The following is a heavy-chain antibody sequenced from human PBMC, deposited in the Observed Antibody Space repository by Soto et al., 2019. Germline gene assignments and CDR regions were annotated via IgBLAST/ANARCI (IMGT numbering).Heavy chain of an antibody. CDR1: GYTFTSYY. V-gene: IGHV1-46*01. J-gene: IGHJ2*01. Sequence: ASVKVSCKASGYTFTSYYMHWVRQAPGQGLEWMGIINPSGGSTSYAQKFQGRVTMTRDTSTSTVYMELSSLRSEDTAVYYCARVNPDYDSSGYPYWYFDLWGRGTLVTVSS. CDR2: INPSGGST. D-gene: IGHD3-22*01. CDR3: ARVNPDYDSSGYPYWYFDL.